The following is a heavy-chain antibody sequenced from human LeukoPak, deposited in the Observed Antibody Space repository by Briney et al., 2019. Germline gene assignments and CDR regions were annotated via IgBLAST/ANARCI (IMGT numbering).Heavy chain of an antibody. V-gene: IGHV3-30*03. J-gene: IGHJ4*02. Sequence: GGSLRLSCAASGFTFGKYGMHWVRQAPGKGLEWVAVISYDGSNKYYADSVKGRFTISRDNSKNTLYLQMNSLRAEDTAMYYCARDWKEYCSGGTCYHTDYWGQGTLVTVSS. CDR2: ISYDGSNK. CDR1: GFTFGKYG. D-gene: IGHD2-15*01. CDR3: ARDWKEYCSGGTCYHTDY.